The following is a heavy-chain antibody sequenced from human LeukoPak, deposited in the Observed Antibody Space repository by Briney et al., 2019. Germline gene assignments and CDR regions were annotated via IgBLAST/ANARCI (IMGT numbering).Heavy chain of an antibody. CDR1: GYTFTSYD. V-gene: IGHV1-8*01. CDR3: ARSIGTTMIVDY. D-gene: IGHD3-22*01. Sequence: ASVKVSCKASGYTFTSYDINWVRQATGQGLEWMGWMNPNRGNTGYAQKFQGRVTMTRNTSISTAYMELSSLRSEDTAVYYCARSIGTTMIVDYWGQGTLVTVSS. CDR2: MNPNRGNT. J-gene: IGHJ4*02.